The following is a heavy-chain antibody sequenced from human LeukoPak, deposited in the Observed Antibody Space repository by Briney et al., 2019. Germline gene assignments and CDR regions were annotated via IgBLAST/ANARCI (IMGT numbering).Heavy chain of an antibody. CDR1: GGSIRSHY. Sequence: SETLSLTCTVSGGSIRSHYWSWIRQPPGKGLEWIGSINYRGSTYYNPSLESRVTISVDTSKNQFSLRMSSVTAADTAVYYCARMRGSPKSSQFHFDYWGQGTLVTVSS. D-gene: IGHD1-26*01. CDR2: INYRGST. J-gene: IGHJ4*02. V-gene: IGHV4-59*05. CDR3: ARMRGSPKSSQFHFDY.